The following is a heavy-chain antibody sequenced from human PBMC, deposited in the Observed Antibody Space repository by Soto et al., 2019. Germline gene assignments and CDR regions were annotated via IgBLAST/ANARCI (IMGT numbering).Heavy chain of an antibody. CDR1: GGSFSGFH. D-gene: IGHD3-22*01. Sequence: QVQLQQWGTGLLKPSETVSLICDVYGGSFSGFHWSWIRQPPGKGLEWIGEINNDEDTNYNPSLKGRVTISLDKSKNQFSLSLSSLTAADTAVYFCARARYDYTCGSLRNYFDYWGQGTPVTVSS. V-gene: IGHV4-34*01. J-gene: IGHJ4*02. CDR2: INNDEDT. CDR3: ARARYDYTCGSLRNYFDY.